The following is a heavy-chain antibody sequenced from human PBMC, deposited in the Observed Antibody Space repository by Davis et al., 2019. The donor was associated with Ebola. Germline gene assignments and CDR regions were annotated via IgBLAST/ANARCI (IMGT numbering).Heavy chain of an antibody. V-gene: IGHV3-7*01. J-gene: IGHJ5*02. CDR2: IKQDGSEK. CDR1: GFSFSSYW. D-gene: IGHD4-17*01. Sequence: GGSLRLSCAASGFSFSSYWMSWVRQAPGKGLEWVANIKQDGSEKYYVDSVKGRFTISRDNAKNSLYLQMNSLRDEDTAVYYCARDLTTVTSDWFDPWGQGTLVTVSS. CDR3: ARDLTTVTSDWFDP.